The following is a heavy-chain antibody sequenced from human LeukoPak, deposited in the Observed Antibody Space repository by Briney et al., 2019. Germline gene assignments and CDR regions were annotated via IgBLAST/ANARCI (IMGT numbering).Heavy chain of an antibody. J-gene: IGHJ3*02. V-gene: IGHV1-69*13. CDR1: GGTFSSYA. CDR3: ARDFPVAPQAFDI. CDR2: IIPIFGTA. Sequence: SVKVSCKASGGTFSSYAISWVRQAPGQGLEWMGGIIPIFGTANYAQKFQGRVTSTADESTSTAYMELSSLRSEDTAVYYCARDFPVAPQAFDIWGQGTMVTVSS. D-gene: IGHD2-15*01.